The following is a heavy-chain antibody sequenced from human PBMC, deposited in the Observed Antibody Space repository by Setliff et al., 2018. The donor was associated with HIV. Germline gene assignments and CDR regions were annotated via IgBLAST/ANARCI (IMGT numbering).Heavy chain of an antibody. V-gene: IGHV3-30*18. J-gene: IGHJ4*02. D-gene: IGHD4-17*01. Sequence: PGGSLRLSCAASGFTFSKFAMHWVRQPPGKSLEWVAVVSYDGKNRHYGESVKGRFTVSRDNSKNAVYLQMNSLRPDDTAMYYCTKPTTVVTSYYFDSWGQGTQVTVSS. CDR1: GFTFSKFA. CDR3: TKPTTVVTSYYFDS. CDR2: VSYDGKNR.